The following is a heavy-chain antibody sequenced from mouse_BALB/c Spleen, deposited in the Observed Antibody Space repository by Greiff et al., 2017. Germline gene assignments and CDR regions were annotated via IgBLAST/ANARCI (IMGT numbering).Heavy chain of an antibody. CDR2: ISDGGSYT. CDR3: ARGGLDY. V-gene: IGHV5-4*02. CDR1: GFTFSDYY. J-gene: IGHJ2*01. Sequence: EVQLVESGGGLVKPGGSLKLSCAASGFTFSDYYMYWVRQTPEKRLAWVATISDGGSYTYYPDSVKGRFTISRDNAKNNLYLQMSSLKSEDTAMYYCARGGLDYWGQGTTLTVSS.